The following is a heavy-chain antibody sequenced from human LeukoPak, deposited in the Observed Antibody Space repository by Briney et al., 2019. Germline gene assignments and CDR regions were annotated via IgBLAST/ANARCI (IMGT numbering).Heavy chain of an antibody. V-gene: IGHV1-24*01. CDR1: GYSLTELS. CDR3: STEGKGTADEGFGY. CDR2: FDPEDGQT. J-gene: IGHJ4*02. D-gene: IGHD1/OR15-1a*01. Sequence: GASVKVSCKLSGYSLTELSMHWVRQAPGKGLEWMGGFDPEDGQTIYAQKLQGRVTMTEDTTTDTAYMELSSLRSGDTAVYYCSTEGKGTADEGFGYWGQGTLVTVSS.